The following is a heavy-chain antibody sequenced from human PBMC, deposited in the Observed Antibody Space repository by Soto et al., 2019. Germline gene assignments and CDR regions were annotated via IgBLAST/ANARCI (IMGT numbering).Heavy chain of an antibody. J-gene: IGHJ4*02. CDR2: IWFDGSNK. Sequence: PGGSLRLSCAASGFTFSSYAIHWVRQAPGKGLEWVAIIWFDGSNKYYADSVKGRFSISRDNSKNTLFLQMDSLRAEDTAVYYCARGQLPAATTYFDFWGQGTLVTVCS. CDR3: ARGQLPAATTYFDF. V-gene: IGHV3-33*01. D-gene: IGHD2-15*01. CDR1: GFTFSSYA.